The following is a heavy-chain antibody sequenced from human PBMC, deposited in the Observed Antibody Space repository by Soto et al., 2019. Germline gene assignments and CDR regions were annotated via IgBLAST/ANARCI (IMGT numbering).Heavy chain of an antibody. J-gene: IGHJ6*02. V-gene: IGHV3-23*01. CDR2: ISGSGGRT. CDR3: AKGGLGDYYYYAMDV. CDR1: GLTFRTFA. Sequence: AQLLESGGRSVKPGGSLRLSCAAAGLTFRTFAMNWVRQAPGKGLEWVSGISGSGGRTYYSDSVKGRFTLSRDNSKNTLYLPMNSLRPEDTAVYYCAKGGLGDYYYYAMDVWGQGTTVTVSS. D-gene: IGHD3-16*01.